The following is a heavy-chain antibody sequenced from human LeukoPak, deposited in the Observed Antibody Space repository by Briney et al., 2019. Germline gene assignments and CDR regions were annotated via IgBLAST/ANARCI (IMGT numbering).Heavy chain of an antibody. V-gene: IGHV1-69*05. CDR1: GGTFSSYA. CDR3: AGQDIAVVPAAFDY. D-gene: IGHD2-2*01. J-gene: IGHJ4*02. Sequence: SVKVSCKASGGTFSSYAISWVRQAPGQGLEWMGRIIPIFGTANYAQKFQGRVTITTDESTSTAYMELSSLRSEDTAVYYCAGQDIAVVPAAFDYWGQGTLVTVSS. CDR2: IIPIFGTA.